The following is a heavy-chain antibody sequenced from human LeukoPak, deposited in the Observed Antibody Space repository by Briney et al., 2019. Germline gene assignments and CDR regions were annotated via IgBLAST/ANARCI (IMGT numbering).Heavy chain of an antibody. CDR3: ARDRGTGYRWFDP. D-gene: IGHD3-10*01. CDR2: IYIGGSA. CDR1: GFTVTSYY. J-gene: IGHJ5*02. V-gene: IGHV3-53*01. Sequence: SGGSLRLSCAASGFTVTSYYMSWVRQAPGKGLEWVSVIYIGGSAYYADSVRGRFTISRDNSKNTLYLQMNSLRAEDTAVYYCARDRGTGYRWFDPWGQGTLVTVSS.